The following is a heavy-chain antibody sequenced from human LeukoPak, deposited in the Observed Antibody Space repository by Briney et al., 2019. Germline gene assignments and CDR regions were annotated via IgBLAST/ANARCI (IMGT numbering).Heavy chain of an antibody. V-gene: IGHV3-30*18. CDR3: ANLPL. CDR1: GFTFGNYG. J-gene: IGHJ4*02. CDR2: ISYDGTNK. Sequence: GGSLRLSCATSGFTFGNYGMHWVRQAPGKGLEWVAVISYDGTNKYYADSVKGRFTISRDNSKNTLYLQMNSLRPEDAAVYYCANLPLWGQGTLVTVSS.